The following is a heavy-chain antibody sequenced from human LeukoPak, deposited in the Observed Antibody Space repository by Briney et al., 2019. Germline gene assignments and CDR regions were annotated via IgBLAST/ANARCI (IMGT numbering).Heavy chain of an antibody. CDR2: IYPGDSDT. CDR3: ARGSTSRDNWFDP. CDR1: GYDFTFYW. Sequence: GESLKISCKGSGYDFTFYWVAWVRQMPGKGLEWMGIIYPGDSDTRYSPSFQGQVTISADKSISTAYLQWSSLKASDTAMYYCARGSTSRDNWFDPWGQGTLVTVSS. D-gene: IGHD2-2*01. J-gene: IGHJ5*02. V-gene: IGHV5-51*01.